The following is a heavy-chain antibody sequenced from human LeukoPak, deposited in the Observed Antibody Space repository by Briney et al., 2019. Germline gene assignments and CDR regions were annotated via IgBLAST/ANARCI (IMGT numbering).Heavy chain of an antibody. CDR1: GFTFSNYE. D-gene: IGHD2-21*01. CDR2: ISNTGDII. CDR3: AREKTSQYYSGPRRYYSYMDV. Sequence: QPGGSLRLSCAASGFTFSNYEMNWVRQAPGKGLEWISHISNTGDIIHYADSVEGRFTISRDNAKNSLYLQMSRLRVEDTAVYYCAREKTSQYYSGPRRYYSYMDVWGKGTTVTVSS. V-gene: IGHV3-48*03. J-gene: IGHJ6*03.